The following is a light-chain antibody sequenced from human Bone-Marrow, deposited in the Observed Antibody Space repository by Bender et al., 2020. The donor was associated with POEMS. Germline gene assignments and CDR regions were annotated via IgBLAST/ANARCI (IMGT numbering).Light chain of an antibody. V-gene: IGLV2-8*01. CDR1: SSDVGAYEY. Sequence: QSALTQPPSASASPGQSVTFSCTGTSSDVGAYEYVSWDQQHPGKAPRLMIYEVTKRPPGVPNRFSGSKSGNTASLTISGLQAEDEADYYCSSFAGSNHFVFGTGTKVTVL. CDR2: EVT. CDR3: SSFAGSNHFV. J-gene: IGLJ1*01.